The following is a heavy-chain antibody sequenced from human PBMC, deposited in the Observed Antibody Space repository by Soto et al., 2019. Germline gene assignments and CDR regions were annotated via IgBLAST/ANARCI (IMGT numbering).Heavy chain of an antibody. J-gene: IGHJ4*02. CDR3: AHRPTYCSGRGR. Sequence: QITLKESGPTLVKPTQTLTLTCTFSGFSLSTSGVSVGWIRQPPGKALEWLALIYWDDDKRYSPSLKSRLTLTTDTSKNQVVLTLTNMDPVDTATYYCAHRPTYCSGRGRWGQGTLVTVSS. CDR1: GFSLSTSGVS. D-gene: IGHD6-19*01. V-gene: IGHV2-5*02. CDR2: IYWDDDK.